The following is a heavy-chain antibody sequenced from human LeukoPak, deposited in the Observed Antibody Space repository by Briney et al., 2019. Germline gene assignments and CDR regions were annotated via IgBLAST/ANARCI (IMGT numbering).Heavy chain of an antibody. CDR1: GFTFSSYW. J-gene: IGHJ4*02. D-gene: IGHD5-12*01. CDR3: ARGGDSGYDLSY. Sequence: GGSLRLSCAASGFTFSSYWMSWVRQAPGKGLEWVANIKQDGSEKYYVDSVKGRFTISRDNSKNTLYLQMNSLRVEDTAVYYCARGGDSGYDLSYWGQGTLVTVSS. CDR2: IKQDGSEK. V-gene: IGHV3-7*04.